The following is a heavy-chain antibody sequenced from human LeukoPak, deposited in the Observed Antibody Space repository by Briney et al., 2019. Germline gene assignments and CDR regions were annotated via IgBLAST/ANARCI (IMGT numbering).Heavy chain of an antibody. J-gene: IGHJ4*01. CDR2: ISDRGGNT. CDR1: GFTFSSYA. V-gene: IGHV3-23*01. Sequence: GGSLRLSCAASGFTFSSYAMSWVRRAPGKGLEWVSGISDRGGNTYYAGSVKGRFTISRDNSKKTLYLQMNSLRAEDTAVYYCVRRNYFDYWGQEPWSPSPQ. CDR3: VRRNYFDY.